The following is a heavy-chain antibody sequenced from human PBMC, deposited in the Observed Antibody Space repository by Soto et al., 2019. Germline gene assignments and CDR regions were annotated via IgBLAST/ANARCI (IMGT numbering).Heavy chain of an antibody. CDR3: ARRGRTLPPYSYCMDV. Sequence: EVQLLEYGGGLVQPGGSLRLSCAASGFTFSNYVMSWVRQAPGKGLEWVSSISNSGSNRYYAESVKGRVTISRDNSNNTPYLHMNSLRAEVTALYYCARRGRTLPPYSYCMDVWGKGTRVTVSS. J-gene: IGHJ6*03. CDR1: GFTFSNYV. V-gene: IGHV3-23*01. CDR2: ISNSGSNR.